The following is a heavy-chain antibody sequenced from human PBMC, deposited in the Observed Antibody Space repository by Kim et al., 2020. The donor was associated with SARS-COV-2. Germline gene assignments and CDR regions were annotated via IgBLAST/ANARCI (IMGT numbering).Heavy chain of an antibody. V-gene: IGHV3-30*18. J-gene: IGHJ3*02. CDR2: ISYDGSNK. D-gene: IGHD6-19*01. CDR1: GFTFSSYG. CDR3: AKVNIAVAGNAFDI. Sequence: GGSLRLSCAASGFTFSSYGMHWVRQAPGKGLEWVAVISYDGSNKYYADSVKGRFTISRDNSKNTLYLQMNSLRAEDTAVYYCAKVNIAVAGNAFDIWGQGTMVTVSS.